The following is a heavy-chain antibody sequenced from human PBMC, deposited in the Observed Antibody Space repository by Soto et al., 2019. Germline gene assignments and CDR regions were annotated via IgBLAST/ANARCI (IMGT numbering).Heavy chain of an antibody. Sequence: GGSLRLSCAASGFTFSSYAMSWVRQAPGKGLEWVSAISGSGGSTYYADSVKGRFTISRDNSKNTLYLQMNSLRAEDTAVYYCAKDQRTKITIFGVVNRDLGYYMDVWGKGTTVTVSS. D-gene: IGHD3-3*01. CDR3: AKDQRTKITIFGVVNRDLGYYMDV. CDR2: ISGSGGST. CDR1: GFTFSSYA. V-gene: IGHV3-23*01. J-gene: IGHJ6*03.